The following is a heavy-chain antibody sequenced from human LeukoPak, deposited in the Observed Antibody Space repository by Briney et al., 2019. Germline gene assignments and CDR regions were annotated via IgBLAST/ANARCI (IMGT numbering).Heavy chain of an antibody. D-gene: IGHD6-6*01. V-gene: IGHV5-51*01. J-gene: IGHJ4*02. CDR2: IYPGDSDT. Sequence: GESLKISCKGSGYSFTNSWTGWVRQMPGKGLEWMGFIYPGDSDTRYSPSFQGQVTISADKSISTAYLQWSSLKASDTAMYYCARLSAARSFDYWGQGTLVTVSS. CDR3: ARLSAARSFDY. CDR1: GYSFTNSW.